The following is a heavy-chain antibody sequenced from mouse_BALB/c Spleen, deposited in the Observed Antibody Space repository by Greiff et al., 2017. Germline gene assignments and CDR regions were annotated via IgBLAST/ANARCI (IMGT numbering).Heavy chain of an antibody. CDR3: ARGGNYRCFDY. D-gene: IGHD2-14*01. V-gene: IGHV1-7*01. J-gene: IGHJ2*01. CDR1: GYTFTSYW. Sequence: QVQLQQSGAELAKPGASVKMSCKASGYTFTSYWMHWVNQRPGQGLEWIGYINPSTGYTEYNQKFKDKATLTADKSSSTAYMQLSSLTSEDSAVYYCARGGNYRCFDYWGQGTTLTVSS. CDR2: INPSTGYT.